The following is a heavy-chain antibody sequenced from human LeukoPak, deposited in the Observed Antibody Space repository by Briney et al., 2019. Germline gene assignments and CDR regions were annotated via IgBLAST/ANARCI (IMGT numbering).Heavy chain of an antibody. J-gene: IGHJ6*03. D-gene: IGHD3-22*01. CDR3: ARAVYDSNQNYMDV. V-gene: IGHV1-18*01. CDR2: ISAYNGNT. CDR1: GYTFTSYG. Sequence: ASVKVSCKASGYTFTSYGISWVRQAPGQGLEWMGWISAYNGNTNYAQKLQGRVTMTTDTSTSTAYMELRSLRSDDTAVYYCARAVYDSNQNYMDVWGKGTTVTVSS.